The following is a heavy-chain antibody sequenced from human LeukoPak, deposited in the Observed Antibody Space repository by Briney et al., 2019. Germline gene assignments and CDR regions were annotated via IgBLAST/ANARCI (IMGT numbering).Heavy chain of an antibody. V-gene: IGHV4-34*01. CDR2: INHSGTT. D-gene: IGHD1-14*01. J-gene: IGHJ6*02. CDR1: GGSLSGYY. Sequence: SETLSLTCAVYGGSLSGYYWSWIRQPPGKGLEWIGEINHSGTTNYNPSLKSRVTISVDTSKNQFSLKLTSVTAADAAVYYCARSRRYDYYGMGVWGQGTTVTVSS. CDR3: ARSRRYDYYGMGV.